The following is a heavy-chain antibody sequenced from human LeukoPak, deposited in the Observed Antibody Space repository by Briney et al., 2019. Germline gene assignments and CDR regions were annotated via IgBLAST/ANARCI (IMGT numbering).Heavy chain of an antibody. V-gene: IGHV4-4*02. J-gene: IGHJ4*02. CDR1: GGSISSSNW. CDR3: ARACVVVVAATQGQYFDY. D-gene: IGHD2-15*01. CDR2: IYHSGST. Sequence: PSETLSLTCAVSGGSISSSNWWSWVRQPPGKGLEWIGEIYHSGSTNYNPSLKSRVTISVDKSKNQFSLKLSSVTAADTAVYYCARACVVVVAATQGQYFDYWGQGTLVTVSS.